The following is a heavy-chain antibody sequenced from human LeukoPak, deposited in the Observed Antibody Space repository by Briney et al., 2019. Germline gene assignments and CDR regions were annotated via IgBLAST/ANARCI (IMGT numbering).Heavy chain of an antibody. V-gene: IGHV3-21*01. CDR1: GFSFSAYN. Sequence: PGGSLRLSXAASGFSFSAYNINWVRQAPGKGLEWVACISPSGDHRYYADSVRGRFTISRDNAKNSVYLQMNSLRAEDTAVYYCARDAAYFDSSGYYPDPLDYWGQGTLVSVSS. D-gene: IGHD3-22*01. J-gene: IGHJ4*02. CDR3: ARDAAYFDSSGYYPDPLDY. CDR2: ISPSGDHR.